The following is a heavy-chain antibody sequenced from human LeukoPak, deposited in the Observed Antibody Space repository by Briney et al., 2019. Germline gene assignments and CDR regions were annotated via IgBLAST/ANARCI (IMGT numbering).Heavy chain of an antibody. D-gene: IGHD2-21*02. CDR2: VYYSGTT. CDR3: ARYVVVTAKYYFDY. CDR1: GDSIASSGYY. V-gene: IGHV4-39*01. Sequence: SETLSLTCTVSGDSIASSGYYWGWVRQPPGKGLEWIATVYYSGTTYYNAPLKSRVTISVDTSKNQFSLKLSSVTAADTAVYYCARYVVVTAKYYFDYWGQGTLVTVSS. J-gene: IGHJ4*02.